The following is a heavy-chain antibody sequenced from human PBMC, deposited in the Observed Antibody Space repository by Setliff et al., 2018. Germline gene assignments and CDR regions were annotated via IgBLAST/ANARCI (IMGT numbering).Heavy chain of an antibody. CDR3: AREQWLDPPGYYYMDV. CDR2: TYIGGSA. D-gene: IGHD6-19*01. J-gene: IGHJ6*03. Sequence: SETLSLTCTVSGGPISSYYWSWIRQPAGKGLEWIGYTYIGGSANYNPSLKSRVTMSIDTSKNQFSLKLNSVTAADMAVYYCAREQWLDPPGYYYMDVWAKGTTVTVSS. CDR1: GGPISSYY. V-gene: IGHV4-4*07.